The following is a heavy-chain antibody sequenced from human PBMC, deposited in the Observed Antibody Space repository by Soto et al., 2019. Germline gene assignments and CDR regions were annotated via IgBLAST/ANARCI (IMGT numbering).Heavy chain of an antibody. Sequence: SVKVSCKASGYTFTTYYMHWVRQAPGQGLEWMGRIIPSCGTANYAQKFQGRVTITADESTSTAYMELSSLRSEDTAVYYCARDCGGDCYSDFDYWGQGTLVTVSS. J-gene: IGHJ4*02. V-gene: IGHV1-69*13. CDR3: ARDCGGDCYSDFDY. D-gene: IGHD2-21*02. CDR1: GYTFTTYY. CDR2: IIPSCGTA.